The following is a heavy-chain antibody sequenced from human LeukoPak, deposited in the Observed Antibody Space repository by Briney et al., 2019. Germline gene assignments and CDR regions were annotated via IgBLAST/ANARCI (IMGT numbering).Heavy chain of an antibody. D-gene: IGHD4-23*01. Sequence: SSETLSLTCTVSGGYISSYYWSWIRQPPGKGLEWIGYIYYSGSTNYNPSLKSRVTISVDTSKNQFSLKLSSVTAADTAVYYCARSNRLRWPHYYYYYYMDVWGKGTTVTISS. CDR1: GGYISSYY. CDR3: ARSNRLRWPHYYYYYYMDV. J-gene: IGHJ6*03. CDR2: IYYSGST. V-gene: IGHV4-59*12.